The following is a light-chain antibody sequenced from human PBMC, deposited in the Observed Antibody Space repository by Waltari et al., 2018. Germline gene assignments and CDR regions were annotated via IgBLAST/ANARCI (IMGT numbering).Light chain of an antibody. Sequence: DVVMIQSPLSLPVTLGQPASISCRSSQGLVYSDGNTYLAWFQQRPGQSPRRLIYKVSNRDSGVPDRVSGSGSGSDVTLKISRVEADDVGIYYCMQGSHWPPAAFGQGTKVEIK. V-gene: IGKV2-30*01. CDR2: KVS. J-gene: IGKJ1*01. CDR1: QGLVYSDGNTY. CDR3: MQGSHWPPAA.